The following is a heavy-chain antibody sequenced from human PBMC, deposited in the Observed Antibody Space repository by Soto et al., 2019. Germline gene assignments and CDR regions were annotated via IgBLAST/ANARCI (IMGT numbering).Heavy chain of an antibody. J-gene: IGHJ3*02. V-gene: IGHV3-9*01. CDR1: GFTFDDYA. CDR2: IRWNSGSI. Sequence: EVQLVESGGGLVQPGRSLRLSCAASGFTFDDYAMHWVRQAPGKGLEWVSGIRWNSGSIGYADSVKGRFTISRDNAKNSLYLQMNSLRAADTALYYCAFRTFHIWGQGTMVTVSS. CDR3: AFRTFHI.